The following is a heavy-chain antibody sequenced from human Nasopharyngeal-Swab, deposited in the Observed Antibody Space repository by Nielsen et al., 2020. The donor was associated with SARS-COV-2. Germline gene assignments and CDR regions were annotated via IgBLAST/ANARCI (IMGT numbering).Heavy chain of an antibody. V-gene: IGHV3-23*01. CDR2: ISGSGGST. Sequence: GSLKISCAASGFTFSSYAMSWVRQAPGKGLEWVSAISGSGGSTYYADSVKGRFTISRDNSKNTLYLQMNSLRAEDTAVYYCAKAYLVAAAGTMGYWGQGTLVTVSS. D-gene: IGHD6-13*01. CDR1: GFTFSSYA. J-gene: IGHJ4*02. CDR3: AKAYLVAAAGTMGY.